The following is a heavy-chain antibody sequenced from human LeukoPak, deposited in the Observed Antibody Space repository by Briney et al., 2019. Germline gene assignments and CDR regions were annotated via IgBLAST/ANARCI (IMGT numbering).Heavy chain of an antibody. CDR3: ARAPRVGRIFEVVTPHYYGMDV. Sequence: SETLSLTCAVYGGSFSGYYWSWIRQPPGKGLEWIGEINHSGSTNYNPSLKSRVTISVDTSKNQFSLKLSSVTAADTAVYYCARAPRVGRIFEVVTPHYYGMDVWGQGTTVTVSS. D-gene: IGHD3-3*01. CDR2: INHSGST. V-gene: IGHV4-34*01. J-gene: IGHJ6*02. CDR1: GGSFSGYY.